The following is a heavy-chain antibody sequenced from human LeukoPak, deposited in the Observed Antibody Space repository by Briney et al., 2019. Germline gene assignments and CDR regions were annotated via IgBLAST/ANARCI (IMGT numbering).Heavy chain of an antibody. CDR3: ARIEEMATLFDY. CDR1: GGSISSSSYY. Sequence: SETLSLTCTVSGGSISSSSYYWGWIRQPPGKGLEWIGSIYYSGSTYYNPSLKSRVTISVDTSKNQFSLKLSSVTAADTAVYYCARIEEMATLFDYWGPGTLVTVSS. CDR2: IYYSGST. J-gene: IGHJ4*02. D-gene: IGHD5-24*01. V-gene: IGHV4-39*01.